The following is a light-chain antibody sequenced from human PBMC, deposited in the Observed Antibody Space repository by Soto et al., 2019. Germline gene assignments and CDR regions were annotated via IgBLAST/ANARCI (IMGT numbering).Light chain of an antibody. Sequence: QSALTQPASVSGSPGQSITISCTGTSSDVGGYNYVYWYQQHPGKAPKIIIYEVTNRPSGVSNRFSGSESGNTASLAISGLQAEDDADYYCSSFTSRFTFNYIFGTGTKVTVL. J-gene: IGLJ1*01. CDR3: SSFTSRFTFNYI. CDR2: EVT. CDR1: SSDVGGYNY. V-gene: IGLV2-14*01.